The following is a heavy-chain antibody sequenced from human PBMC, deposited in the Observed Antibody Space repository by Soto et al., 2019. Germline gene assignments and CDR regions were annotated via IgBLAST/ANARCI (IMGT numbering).Heavy chain of an antibody. D-gene: IGHD4-17*01. J-gene: IGHJ4*02. CDR2: INPKSGDT. CDR3: ASGGSTVTREFDY. V-gene: IGHV1-2*04. Sequence: QVQLVQSGAEVKKPGASVKVSCKALGYTFTGFYMHWVRQAPGQGLEWMGWINPKSGDTEYAQKFQGWVTMTRETSISTAYMELSRLKSDDTAVYYCASGGSTVTREFDYWGQGTLVSVSS. CDR1: GYTFTGFY.